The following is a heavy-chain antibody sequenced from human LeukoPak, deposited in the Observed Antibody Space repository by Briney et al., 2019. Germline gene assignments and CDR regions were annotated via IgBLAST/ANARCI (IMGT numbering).Heavy chain of an antibody. V-gene: IGHV4-4*07. J-gene: IGHJ6*03. Sequence: PSETLSLTCTVSGGSISSYYWSWIRQPAGKGLEWIGRIYTSGSTNHNPSLKSRVTMSVDTSKNQFSLKLSSVTAADTAVYYCARGELALPYYYYYMDVWGKGTTVTVSS. D-gene: IGHD1-7*01. CDR2: IYTSGST. CDR1: GGSISSYY. CDR3: ARGELALPYYYYYMDV.